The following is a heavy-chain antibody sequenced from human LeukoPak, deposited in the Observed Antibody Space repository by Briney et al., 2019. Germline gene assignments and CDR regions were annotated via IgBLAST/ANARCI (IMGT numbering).Heavy chain of an antibody. J-gene: IGHJ6*03. CDR1: GFTFSSYG. D-gene: IGHD6-13*01. CDR3: ARDPLYSSSWYLYYYYYMDV. CDR2: IWYDGSNK. Sequence: PGGSLRLSCAASGFTFSSYGMHWVRQAPGKGLEWVAVIWYDGSNKYYADPVKGRFTISRDNSKNTLYLQMNSLRAEDTAVYYCARDPLYSSSWYLYYYYYMDVWGKGTTVTVSS. V-gene: IGHV3-33*01.